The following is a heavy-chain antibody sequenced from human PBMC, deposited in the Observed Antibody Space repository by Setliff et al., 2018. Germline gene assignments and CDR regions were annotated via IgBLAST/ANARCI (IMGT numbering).Heavy chain of an antibody. Sequence: PSETLSLTCTVSGGSFSSGDYYWSWIRQPPGKGLEWIGYIYYSGSTYYNPSLKSRVTISVDTSTNQFSLKLSSVTAADTAVYYCARAGRDGYNFPYYFDYWGQGTLVTVSS. V-gene: IGHV4-30-4*08. J-gene: IGHJ4*02. D-gene: IGHD5-12*01. CDR3: ARAGRDGYNFPYYFDY. CDR2: IYYSGST. CDR1: GGSFSSGDYY.